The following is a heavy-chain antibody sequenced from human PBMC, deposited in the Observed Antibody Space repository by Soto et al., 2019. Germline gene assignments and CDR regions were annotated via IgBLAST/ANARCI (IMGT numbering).Heavy chain of an antibody. V-gene: IGHV3-21*01. CDR1: GFTFRSFT. J-gene: IGHJ5*02. D-gene: IGHD6-13*01. CDR2: ISSNSAYI. Sequence: GGSLRLSCAASGFTFRSFTMNWVRQAPGKGLEWVSTISSNSAYIYYADALRGRFTISRDNAKNSLHLQMNSLRAEDTAVYYCTRDASRDSSARGWFDPWGPGTLVTVSS. CDR3: TRDASRDSSARGWFDP.